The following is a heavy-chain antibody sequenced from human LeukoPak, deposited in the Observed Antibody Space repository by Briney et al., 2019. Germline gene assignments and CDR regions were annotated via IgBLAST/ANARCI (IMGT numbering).Heavy chain of an antibody. J-gene: IGHJ5*02. CDR2: INCNSDSI. V-gene: IGHV3-9*01. D-gene: IGHD3-22*01. Sequence: PGGSLRLSCAVSGFTFDDYAMHWVRQVPGKGLEWVSGINCNSDSIGYADSVKGRFTTSRYNAKNSLYLQMNSLRAEDTAVYYCARAPKRYYDSSGYYSSWGQGTLVTVSS. CDR1: GFTFDDYA. CDR3: ARAPKRYYDSSGYYSS.